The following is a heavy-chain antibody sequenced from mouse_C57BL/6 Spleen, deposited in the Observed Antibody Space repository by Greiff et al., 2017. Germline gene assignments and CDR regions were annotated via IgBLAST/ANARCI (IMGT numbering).Heavy chain of an antibody. V-gene: IGHV1-54*01. CDR1: GYAFTNYL. CDR2: INPGSGGT. D-gene: IGHD2-1*01. CDR3: ARGGNPYYYAMDY. J-gene: IGHJ4*01. Sequence: QVQLQQSGAELVRPGTSVKVSCKASGYAFTNYLIEWVKQRPGQGLEWIGVINPGSGGTNYNEKFKGKATLTADKSSSTAYMQLSSLTSEDSAVYFCARGGNPYYYAMDYWGQGTSVTVSS.